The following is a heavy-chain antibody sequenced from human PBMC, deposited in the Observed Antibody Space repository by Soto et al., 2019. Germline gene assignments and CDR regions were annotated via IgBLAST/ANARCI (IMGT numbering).Heavy chain of an antibody. D-gene: IGHD3-9*01. CDR2: TRNKANSYTT. Sequence: GGSLRLSCAASGFTFSDHYMDWVRQAPGKGLEWVGRTRNKANSYTTEYAASVKGRFTISRDDSKNSLYLQMNSLKTEDTAVYYCARDKRYYDILTGYYYYYYMDVWGKGTTVTVSS. J-gene: IGHJ6*03. CDR3: ARDKRYYDILTGYYYYYYMDV. CDR1: GFTFSDHY. V-gene: IGHV3-72*01.